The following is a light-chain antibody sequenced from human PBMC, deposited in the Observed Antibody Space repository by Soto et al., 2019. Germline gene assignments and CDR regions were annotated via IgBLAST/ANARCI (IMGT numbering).Light chain of an antibody. CDR2: GNT. J-gene: IGLJ3*02. Sequence: QSVLTQPPSVSGAPGQRVTISCTGSSSNIGAGYDVHWYQQLPETAPKLLIYGNTNRPSGVPDRFSGSKSGTSASLAITGLQAEDEADYSCQSYDSSLSAWVFGGGTKLTVL. V-gene: IGLV1-40*01. CDR3: QSYDSSLSAWV. CDR1: SSNIGAGYD.